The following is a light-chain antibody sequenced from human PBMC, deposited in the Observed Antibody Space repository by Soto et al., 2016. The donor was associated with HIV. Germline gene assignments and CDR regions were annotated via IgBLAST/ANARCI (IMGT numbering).Light chain of an antibody. J-gene: IGKJ2*02. CDR1: HRISTY. V-gene: IGKV1-5*03. CDR2: KAS. Sequence: DIQMTQSPSTLSASVGDRVTITCRASHRISTYMAWYQQKAGKAPKLLIHKASNLESGVPSRFSGSGSGTEFTLTISSLQPDDFATYYCQQYNSLCTFGQGTNLEIK. CDR3: QQYNSLCT.